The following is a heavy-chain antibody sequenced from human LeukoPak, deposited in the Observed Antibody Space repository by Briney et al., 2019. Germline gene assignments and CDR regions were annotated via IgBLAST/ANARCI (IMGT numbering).Heavy chain of an antibody. CDR3: ARGDFGVVISWYYYYMDV. D-gene: IGHD3-3*01. CDR1: GGSISSSSYY. Sequence: PSETLSLTCTVSGGSISSSSYYWGWIRQPPGKGLEWIGSIYYSGSTYYNPSLKSRVTISVDTSKNQFSLKLSSVTAADTAVYYCARGDFGVVISWYYYYMDVWGKGTTVTVSS. V-gene: IGHV4-39*07. CDR2: IYYSGST. J-gene: IGHJ6*03.